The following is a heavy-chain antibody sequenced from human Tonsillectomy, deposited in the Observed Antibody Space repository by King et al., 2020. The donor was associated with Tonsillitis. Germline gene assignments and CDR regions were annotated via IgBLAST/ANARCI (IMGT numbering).Heavy chain of an antibody. CDR3: ARHAAEGYYGSGSYPVDY. D-gene: IGHD3-10*01. Sequence: QLQESGPGLVKPSETLSLTCTVSGGSISSYYWSWLRQPPGKGLEWIGYIYYSGRINYNTSLKSRVTISVDTSKNQFSLKLSSVTAADTAVYYCARHAAEGYYGSGSYPVDYWGQGTLVTVSS. CDR2: IYYSGRI. CDR1: GGSISSYY. J-gene: IGHJ4*02. V-gene: IGHV4-59*08.